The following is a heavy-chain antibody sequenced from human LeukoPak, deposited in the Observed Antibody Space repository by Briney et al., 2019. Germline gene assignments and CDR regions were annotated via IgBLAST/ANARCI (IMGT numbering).Heavy chain of an antibody. CDR1: GGTFSSYA. D-gene: IGHD2-2*01. CDR2: IIPILGTA. CDR3: ATMALRTSCPFDY. V-gene: IGHV1-69*05. Sequence: SVKVSCKASGGTFSSYAISWVRQAPGQGLEWMGGIIPILGTANYAQKFQGRVTITTDESTSTAYMELSSLRSEDTAVYYCATMALRTSCPFDYWGQGTLVTVSS. J-gene: IGHJ4*02.